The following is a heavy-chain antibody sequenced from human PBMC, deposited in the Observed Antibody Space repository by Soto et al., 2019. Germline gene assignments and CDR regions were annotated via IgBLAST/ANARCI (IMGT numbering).Heavy chain of an antibody. CDR3: ARVGTPIDY. CDR2: ISAYNGNP. Sequence: QVQLVQSGAEVKKPGASVKVSCKASGYTFTNFVLSWVRQAPGQGLEWMGWISAYNGNPNYAQKFQGRVTMTTDTSTSTAYLEVRSLRLADTSVYYCARVGTPIDYWGQGTLVTVSS. V-gene: IGHV1-18*01. D-gene: IGHD7-27*01. CDR1: GYTFTNFV. J-gene: IGHJ4*02.